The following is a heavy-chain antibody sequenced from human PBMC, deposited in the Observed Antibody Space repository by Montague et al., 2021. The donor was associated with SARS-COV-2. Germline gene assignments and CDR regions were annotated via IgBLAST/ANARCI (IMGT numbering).Heavy chain of an antibody. J-gene: IGHJ5*02. CDR1: GGSMSDHY. D-gene: IGHD3-10*01. CDR2: IYYSGGI. Sequence: SETLSLTCTVSGGSMSDHYWAWIRQPPGKGLEWLAYIYYSGGINSNASLKSRVSMSVDTSKNQFSLKLTSVTAADTAVYYCARAVSVRRAVNWFVPWGQGTLVTVSS. V-gene: IGHV4-59*11. CDR3: ARAVSVRRAVNWFVP.